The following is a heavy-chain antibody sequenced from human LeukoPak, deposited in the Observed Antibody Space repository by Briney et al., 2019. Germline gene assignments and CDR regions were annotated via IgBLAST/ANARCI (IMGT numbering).Heavy chain of an antibody. V-gene: IGHV4-39*07. Sequence: SETLSLTCTVSGGSISSSSYYWGWIRQPPGKGLEWIGEINHSGSTNYNPSLKSRVIISVDTSKNQFSLKLSSVTAADTAVYYCASLWPYQLSAFDIWGQGTMVTVSS. CDR2: INHSGST. CDR1: GGSISSSSYY. D-gene: IGHD2-2*01. J-gene: IGHJ3*02. CDR3: ASLWPYQLSAFDI.